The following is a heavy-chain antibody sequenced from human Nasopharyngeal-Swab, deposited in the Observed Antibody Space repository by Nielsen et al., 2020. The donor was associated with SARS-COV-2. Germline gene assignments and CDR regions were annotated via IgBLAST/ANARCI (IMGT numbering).Heavy chain of an antibody. J-gene: IGHJ6*03. Sequence: GGSLRPSCAASGFTFSSYWMSWVRQAPGKGLEWVANIKQDGSEKYYVDSVKGRFTISRDNAKNSLYLQMNSLRAEDTAVYYCARFGYSSSWHTYYYYYMDVWGKGTTVTVSS. CDR2: IKQDGSEK. D-gene: IGHD6-13*01. V-gene: IGHV3-7*01. CDR3: ARFGYSSSWHTYYYYYMDV. CDR1: GFTFSSYW.